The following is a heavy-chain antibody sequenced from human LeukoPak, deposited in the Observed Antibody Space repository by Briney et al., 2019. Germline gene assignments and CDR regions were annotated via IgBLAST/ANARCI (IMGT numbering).Heavy chain of an antibody. V-gene: IGHV1-69*05. Sequence: SVKVSCRASGGTFSSYAISWVRQAPGQGLVWMGGIIPIFGTANYAQKFQGRVTITTDESTSTAYMELSSLRSEDTAVYYCAREGGYCSSTSCYPGAGWFDPWGQGTLVTVSS. CDR1: GGTFSSYA. CDR2: IIPIFGTA. J-gene: IGHJ5*02. D-gene: IGHD2-2*01. CDR3: AREGGYCSSTSCYPGAGWFDP.